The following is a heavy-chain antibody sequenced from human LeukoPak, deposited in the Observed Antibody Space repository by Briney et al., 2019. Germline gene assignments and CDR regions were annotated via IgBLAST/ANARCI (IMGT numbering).Heavy chain of an antibody. CDR2: IYYSGST. Sequence: PSETLSLTCTVSGGSISSYYWSWIRQPPGKGLEWIGYIYYSGSTNYNPSLKSRVTISVDTSKNQFSLKLSSVTAADTAVYYCATLPHYYDSSGYHDWGKGTLVTVSS. D-gene: IGHD3-22*01. V-gene: IGHV4-59*01. CDR3: ATLPHYYDSSGYHD. J-gene: IGHJ4*02. CDR1: GGSISSYY.